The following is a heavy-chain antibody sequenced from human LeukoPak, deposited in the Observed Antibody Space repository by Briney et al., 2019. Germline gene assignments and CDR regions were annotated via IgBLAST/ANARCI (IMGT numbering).Heavy chain of an antibody. D-gene: IGHD2-21*01. V-gene: IGHV4-59*01. CDR2: IHYSGST. CDR3: ARLGRKSSVVPPDFDC. J-gene: IGHJ4*02. CDR1: GGSFSGYY. Sequence: PSETLSLTCAVYGGSFSGYYWSWIRQPPGKGLEWIGYIHYSGSTNYNASLRSRVTMSVDMSKNQFSLKLTSVTAADTAVYYCARLGRKSSVVPPDFDCWGQGTLVTVSS.